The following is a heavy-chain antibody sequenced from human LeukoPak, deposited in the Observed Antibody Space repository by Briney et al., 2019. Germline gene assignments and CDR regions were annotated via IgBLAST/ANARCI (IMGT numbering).Heavy chain of an antibody. J-gene: IGHJ4*02. CDR1: GFTFSSYW. CDR3: ARADRMYYYGSGRSY. D-gene: IGHD3-10*01. Sequence: GGSLRLSCAASGFTFSSYWMSWVRQAPGKGLEWVANIKQDGSEKYYVDSVKGRFTISRDNAKNSLYLQMNSLRAEDTAMYYCARADRMYYYGSGRSYWGQGTLVTVSS. V-gene: IGHV3-7*03. CDR2: IKQDGSEK.